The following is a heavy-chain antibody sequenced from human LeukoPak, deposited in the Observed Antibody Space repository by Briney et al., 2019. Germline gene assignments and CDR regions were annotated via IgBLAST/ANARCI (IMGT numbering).Heavy chain of an antibody. Sequence: ASEKVSCKTSGYTFTAYYMDWVRQAPGQGLEWMGWINPNSGGTNYAQHFQGRVTMTRDTSISTAYLELSRLTSDDTAVYYCARDVRSNYGSHTMDVWGQGTTVTVSS. V-gene: IGHV1-2*02. CDR3: ARDVRSNYGSHTMDV. D-gene: IGHD4-11*01. CDR1: GYTFTAYY. CDR2: INPNSGGT. J-gene: IGHJ6*02.